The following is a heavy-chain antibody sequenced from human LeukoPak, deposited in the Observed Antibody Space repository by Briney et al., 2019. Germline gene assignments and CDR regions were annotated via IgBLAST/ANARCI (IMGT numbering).Heavy chain of an antibody. CDR1: NFTFGSYG. Sequence: PGGSLRLSCAASNFTFGSYGMNWVRHVPGKGLEWVAYISYDGGDKYYTDSVKGRFTISRDNAKNTVYLQMNSLRVEDTAVYYCARDPWYFDHWGQGTLVTVSS. J-gene: IGHJ4*02. CDR3: ARDPWYFDH. CDR2: ISYDGGDK. V-gene: IGHV3-30*02.